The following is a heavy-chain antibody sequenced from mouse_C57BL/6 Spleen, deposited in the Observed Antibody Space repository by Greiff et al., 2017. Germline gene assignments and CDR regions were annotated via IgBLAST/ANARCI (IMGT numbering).Heavy chain of an antibody. CDR1: GFTFSDYY. V-gene: IGHV5-12*01. CDR2: ISNGGGST. CDR3: ARPYGYDVAWFAY. J-gene: IGHJ3*01. Sequence: EVQLVESGGGLVQPGGSLKLSCAASGFTFSDYYMYWVRQTPEKRLEWVAYISNGGGSTYYPDTVKGSFTLSRDDAKNTLYLQSSRLKSEDTAMYYCARPYGYDVAWFAYWGQGTLVTVSA. D-gene: IGHD2-2*01.